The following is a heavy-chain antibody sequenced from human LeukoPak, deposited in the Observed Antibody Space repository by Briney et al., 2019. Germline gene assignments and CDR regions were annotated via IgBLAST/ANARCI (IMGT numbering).Heavy chain of an antibody. V-gene: IGHV1-69*13. CDR2: IIPIFGTA. Sequence: SVKVSCKASGGTFSSYAISWVRQAPGQGLEWMGGIIPIFGTANYAQKFQGRVTITADESTSTARMELSSLRSEDTAVYYCARGSRGIYCSGGSCYSGSWFDPWGQGTLVTVSS. D-gene: IGHD2-15*01. CDR3: ARGSRGIYCSGGSCYSGSWFDP. CDR1: GGTFSSYA. J-gene: IGHJ5*02.